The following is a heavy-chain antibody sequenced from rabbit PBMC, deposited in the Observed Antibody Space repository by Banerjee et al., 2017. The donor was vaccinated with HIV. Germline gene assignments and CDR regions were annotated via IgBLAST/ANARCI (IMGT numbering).Heavy chain of an antibody. V-gene: IGHV1S40*01. J-gene: IGHJ4*01. Sequence: QSLEESGGDLVKPGASLTLTCTASGFSFSNNAMCWVRQAPGKGPEWIACIDAGSSGSTYYASWAKGRFTMSKTSSTTVTLQMTSLTAADTATYFCARDIGAGYSDYAYGMDLWGQGTLVTVS. D-gene: IGHD6-1*01. CDR1: GFSFSNNA. CDR2: IDAGSSGST. CDR3: ARDIGAGYSDYAYGMDL.